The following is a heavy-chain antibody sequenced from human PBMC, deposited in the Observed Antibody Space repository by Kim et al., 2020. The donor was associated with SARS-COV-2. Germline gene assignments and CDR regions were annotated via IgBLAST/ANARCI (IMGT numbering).Heavy chain of an antibody. CDR2: INSDGSST. V-gene: IGHV3-74*01. CDR3: ATEYSSLYDAFDI. Sequence: GGSLRLSCAASGFTFSSYWMHWVRQAPGKGLVWVSRINSDGSSTSYADSVKGRFTISRDNAKNTLYLQMNSLRAEDTAVYYCATEYSSLYDAFDIWGQGTMVTVSS. CDR1: GFTFSSYW. D-gene: IGHD6-6*01. J-gene: IGHJ3*02.